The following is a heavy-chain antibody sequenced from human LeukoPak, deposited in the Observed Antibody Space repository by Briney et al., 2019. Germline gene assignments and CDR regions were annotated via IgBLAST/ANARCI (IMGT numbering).Heavy chain of an antibody. CDR3: AKVVPAAIPPDGAFDI. Sequence: GESLKISXKGSGYSFTSYWIGWVRQMPGKGLEWMGIIYPGDSDTRYSPSFQGQVTISADKSISTAYLQWSSLKASDTAMYYCAKVVPAAIPPDGAFDIWGQGTMVTVSS. V-gene: IGHV5-51*01. CDR2: IYPGDSDT. J-gene: IGHJ3*02. D-gene: IGHD2-2*02. CDR1: GYSFTSYW.